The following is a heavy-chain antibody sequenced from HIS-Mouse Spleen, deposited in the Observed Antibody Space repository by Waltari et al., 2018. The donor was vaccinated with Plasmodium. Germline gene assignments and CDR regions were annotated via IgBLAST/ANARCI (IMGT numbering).Heavy chain of an antibody. V-gene: IGHV3-7*01. CDR2: IKQDGSEK. J-gene: IGHJ2*01. CDR1: GFPVISDW. D-gene: IGHD6-13*01. Sequence: EVQLVGSGGGLVPPAGSLRLSCAASGFPVISDWLSWVGQAPEKGLEWVANIKQDGSEKYYVDSVKGRFTISRDNAKNSLYLQMNSLRAEDTAVYYCASSWYWYFDLWGRGTLVTVSS. CDR3: ASSWYWYFDL.